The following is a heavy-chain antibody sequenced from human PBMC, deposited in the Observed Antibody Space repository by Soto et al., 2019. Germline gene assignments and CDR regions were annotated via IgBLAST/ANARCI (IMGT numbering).Heavy chain of an antibody. CDR3: ASRKKTSDAFDI. V-gene: IGHV5-51*01. CDR1: GYSFTPFW. Sequence: PGESLKISCKASGYSFTPFWTGWVRQMPGKGLEWMGFIYPGDSDTRYSPSFQDQVTISADKSISTAYLQWSSLKASDTAMYYCASRKKTSDAFDIWGQGTMVTVSS. J-gene: IGHJ3*02. D-gene: IGHD1-1*01. CDR2: IYPGDSDT.